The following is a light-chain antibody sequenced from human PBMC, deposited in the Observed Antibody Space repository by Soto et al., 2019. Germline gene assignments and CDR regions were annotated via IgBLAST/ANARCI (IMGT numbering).Light chain of an antibody. CDR1: QDIKTY. V-gene: IGKV1-9*01. CDR3: QQLNNYPPFT. J-gene: IGKJ3*01. CDR2: GAF. Sequence: IQLTQSPSSLSASIGDRVSITCRASQDIKTYVAWYQQKPGKAPKLLISGAFTLQSGVPSRFNGSGSGTDFTLTISRLQPEDFATYYCQQLNNYPPFTFGPGTTVDLE.